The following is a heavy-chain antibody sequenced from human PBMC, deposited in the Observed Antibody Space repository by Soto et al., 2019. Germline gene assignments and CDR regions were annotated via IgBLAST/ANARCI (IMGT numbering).Heavy chain of an antibody. CDR3: ARAPTYNWNYDESIDY. J-gene: IGHJ4*02. V-gene: IGHV1-8*01. Sequence: AASVKVSCKASGYTFTSYDINWVRQATGQGLEWMGWMNPNSGNTGYAQKFQGRVTMTRNTSISTAYMELSSLRSEDTAVYYCARAPTYNWNYDESIDYWGQGTLVTVS. CDR1: GYTFTSYD. CDR2: MNPNSGNT. D-gene: IGHD1-7*01.